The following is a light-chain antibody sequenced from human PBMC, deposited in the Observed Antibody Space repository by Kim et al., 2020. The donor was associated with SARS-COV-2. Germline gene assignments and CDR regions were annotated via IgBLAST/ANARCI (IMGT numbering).Light chain of an antibody. CDR2: KAS. Sequence: SASVGDRVNITCRASQSISSLLAWYQQKPGKAPKPVIYKASSVESGVPSRFRGSGSETEFTLTLSSLQPDDFATYYCQQYNSYPYSFGQGTKLEI. CDR1: QSISSL. V-gene: IGKV1-5*03. CDR3: QQYNSYPYS. J-gene: IGKJ2*03.